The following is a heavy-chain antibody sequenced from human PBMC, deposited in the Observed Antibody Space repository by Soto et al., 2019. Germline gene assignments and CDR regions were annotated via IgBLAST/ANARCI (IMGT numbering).Heavy chain of an antibody. CDR3: ARGRDYDILTGYPVWMAFDM. V-gene: IGHV3-66*01. CDR2: LFRDGAT. J-gene: IGHJ3*02. Sequence: PGGSLRLSCAASGFVVSRNYMTWVRQAPGKGLEWVSVLFRDGATTYADAVKGRFIISRDNSKNTLSLQMNSLRAEDTAVYYCARGRDYDILTGYPVWMAFDMWVQGTMVTVSS. D-gene: IGHD3-9*01. CDR1: GFVVSRNY.